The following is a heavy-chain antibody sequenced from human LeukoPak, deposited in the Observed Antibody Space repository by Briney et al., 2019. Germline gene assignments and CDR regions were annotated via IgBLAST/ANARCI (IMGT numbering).Heavy chain of an antibody. CDR1: GGSISSYY. V-gene: IGHV4-59*01. CDR2: IYYSGST. D-gene: IGHD5-18*01. J-gene: IGHJ6*02. Sequence: SETLSLTCTVSGGSISSYYWSWIRQPPGKGLEWIGYIYYSGSTNYNPSLKSRVTISVDTSKNQFSLKLSSVTAADTAVYYCARANKRGYSYGVSRRPYYYGMDVWGQGTTVTASS. CDR3: ARANKRGYSYGVSRRPYYYGMDV.